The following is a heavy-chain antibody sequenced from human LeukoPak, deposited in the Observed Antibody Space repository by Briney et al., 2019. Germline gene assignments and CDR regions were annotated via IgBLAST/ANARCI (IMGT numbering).Heavy chain of an antibody. CDR2: INAGNGNT. V-gene: IGHV1-3*01. CDR3: ARDHGRDIVVVVAATPGAFDI. Sequence: ASVKVSCKASGYTFTSYAMHWVCQAPGQRLEWMGWINAGNGNTKYSQKFQGRVTITRDTSASTAYMELSSLRSEDTAVYYCARDHGRDIVVVVAATPGAFDIWGQGTMVTVSS. D-gene: IGHD2-15*01. J-gene: IGHJ3*02. CDR1: GYTFTSYA.